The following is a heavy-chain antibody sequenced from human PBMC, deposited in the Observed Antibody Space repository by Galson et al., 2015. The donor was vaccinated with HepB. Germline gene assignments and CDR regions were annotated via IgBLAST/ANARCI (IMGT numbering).Heavy chain of an antibody. D-gene: IGHD1-1*01. Sequence: SLRLSCAASGITFGDFAMSWIRQAPGKGLEWVTLIRSKVYGGTTEYAASVQARFTVSRDDSKSIAYLQMDSLKTEDTSVYYCTAARGTHPGMDVWGQGTPVTVS. V-gene: IGHV3-49*03. CDR3: TAARGTHPGMDV. CDR2: IRSKVYGGTT. J-gene: IGHJ6*02. CDR1: GITFGDFA.